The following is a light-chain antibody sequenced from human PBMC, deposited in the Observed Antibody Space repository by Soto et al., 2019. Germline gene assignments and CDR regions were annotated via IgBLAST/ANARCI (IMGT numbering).Light chain of an antibody. J-gene: IGKJ1*01. CDR3: QQDNNWPRT. Sequence: EIVMTQFPATLSVSPGERATLSCRASQSVSSNLAWYQRKPGQAPRLLIYGASTRATGIPARFSGSGSGTEFTLTISSLQSEDFAVYYCQQDNNWPRTFGQGTKVDIK. CDR1: QSVSSN. CDR2: GAS. V-gene: IGKV3-15*01.